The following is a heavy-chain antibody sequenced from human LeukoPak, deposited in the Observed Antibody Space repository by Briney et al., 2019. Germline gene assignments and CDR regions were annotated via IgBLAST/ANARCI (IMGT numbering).Heavy chain of an antibody. D-gene: IGHD3-22*01. Sequence: SETLSLTCTVSGGSISSYYWSWIRQPPGKGLEWIGYVYYSGSTNYNPSLKSRVTISVDTSKNQFSLRLSSVTAADTAVYYCARMSYYYDSSGYYDYYYYYYMDVWGKGTTVTVSS. CDR1: GGSISSYY. J-gene: IGHJ6*03. CDR3: ARMSYYYDSSGYYDYYYYYYMDV. CDR2: VYYSGST. V-gene: IGHV4-59*01.